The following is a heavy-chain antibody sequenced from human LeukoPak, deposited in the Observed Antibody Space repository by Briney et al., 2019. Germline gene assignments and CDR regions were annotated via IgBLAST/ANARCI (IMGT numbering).Heavy chain of an antibody. CDR2: INAGNGNT. V-gene: IGHV1-3*01. J-gene: IGHJ4*02. CDR3: ARVDLLVIAAAGTFDY. Sequence: GASVKVSCKASGYTFTSYAMHWVRQAPGQRLEWMGWINAGNGNTKYSQKFQGRVTITRDTSAGTAYMELSSLRSEDTAVYYCARVDLLVIAAAGTFDYWGQGTLVTVSS. D-gene: IGHD6-13*01. CDR1: GYTFTSYA.